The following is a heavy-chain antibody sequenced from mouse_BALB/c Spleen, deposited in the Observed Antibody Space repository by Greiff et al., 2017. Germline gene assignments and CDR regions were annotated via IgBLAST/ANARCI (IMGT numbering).Heavy chain of an antibody. V-gene: IGHV1-9*01. CDR3: ARREGTARALFAY. Sequence: QVQLQQSGAELMKPGASVKISCKATGYTFSSYWIEWVKQRPGHGLEWIGEILPGSGSTNYNEKFKGKATFTADTSSNTAYMQLSSLTSEDSAVYYCARREGTARALFAYWGQGTLVTVSA. CDR2: ILPGSGST. J-gene: IGHJ3*01. D-gene: IGHD3-2*01. CDR1: GYTFSSYW.